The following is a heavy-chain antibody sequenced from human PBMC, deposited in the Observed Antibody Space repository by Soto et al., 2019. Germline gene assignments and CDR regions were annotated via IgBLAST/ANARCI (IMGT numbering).Heavy chain of an antibody. CDR3: AIDRDGYNLDH. CDR2: MYDSGST. CDR1: GGSISSGGHY. J-gene: IGHJ4*02. Sequence: QVQLQESGPGLVKPSQTLSLTCTVSGGSISSGGHYWSWIRQHPGKGLEWIGYMYDSGSTYYNPSLKSRVTISADTSKNQFSLKLTSVTAADTAVYYCAIDRDGYNLDHWGQGTLVTVST. V-gene: IGHV4-31*03. D-gene: IGHD5-12*01.